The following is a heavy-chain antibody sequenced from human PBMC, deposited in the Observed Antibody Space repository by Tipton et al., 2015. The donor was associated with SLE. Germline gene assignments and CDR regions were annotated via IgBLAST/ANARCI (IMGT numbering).Heavy chain of an antibody. CDR1: GGSISSYY. CDR3: ARDHSSSPAYFQH. J-gene: IGHJ1*01. D-gene: IGHD6-6*01. Sequence: GLVKSSETLSLTCTVSGGSISSYYWSWIRQPPGKGLEWIGYIYYSGSTNYNPSLKSRVTISVDTSKNQFSLKLSSVTAADTAVYYCARDHSSSPAYFQHWGQGTLVTVSS. V-gene: IGHV4-59*12. CDR2: IYYSGST.